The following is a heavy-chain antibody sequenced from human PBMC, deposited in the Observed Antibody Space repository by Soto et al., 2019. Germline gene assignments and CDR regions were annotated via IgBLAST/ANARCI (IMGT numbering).Heavy chain of an antibody. Sequence: QLQLQESGPGLVKPSGTLSLTCAVSGGSVTNTNYYWGWIRQPPGKGLEWIGTMYYSGSSYYNPSLKSRVNISVDTSKNQFSLKVNSVTATDTAVYYCATLSSSWRYWYIDLWGRGTLVTVSS. D-gene: IGHD6-13*01. J-gene: IGHJ2*01. V-gene: IGHV4-39*01. CDR3: ATLSSSWRYWYIDL. CDR1: GGSVTNTNYY. CDR2: MYYSGSS.